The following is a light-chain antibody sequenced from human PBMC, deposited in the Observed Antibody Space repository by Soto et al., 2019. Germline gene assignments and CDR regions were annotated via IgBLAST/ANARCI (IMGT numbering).Light chain of an antibody. Sequence: QSALTRPPSVSGSPGQSVTISCTGTSSDVGNYNRVSWYQQPPGTAPKVIIYEVSNRPPGVPDRFSGSKSGNTASLTISGLQAEDEADYYCSSYTSSSTDVFGTGTKLTVL. V-gene: IGLV2-18*02. J-gene: IGLJ1*01. CDR1: SSDVGNYNR. CDR2: EVS. CDR3: SSYTSSSTDV.